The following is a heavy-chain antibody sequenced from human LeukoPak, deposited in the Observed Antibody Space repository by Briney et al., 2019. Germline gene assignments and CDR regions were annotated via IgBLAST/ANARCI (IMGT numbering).Heavy chain of an antibody. Sequence: GGSLRLSCAASGFTFRSYSMNWVRQAPGKGLEWVSSISSSSSYIYYADSLKGRFTISRDNAKNSLYMQMNSLRAEDTAVYYCARETFCSSTTCPIGDHFDYWGQGTLVTVSS. D-gene: IGHD2-2*01. CDR2: ISSSSSYI. CDR1: GFTFRSYS. CDR3: ARETFCSSTTCPIGDHFDY. V-gene: IGHV3-21*01. J-gene: IGHJ4*02.